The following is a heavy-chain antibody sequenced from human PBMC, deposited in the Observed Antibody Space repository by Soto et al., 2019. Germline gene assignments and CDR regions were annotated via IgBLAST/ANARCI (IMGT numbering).Heavy chain of an antibody. V-gene: IGHV3-23*01. CDR3: ARLPYSYVSLYFFDF. CDR1: GFTFSNYA. Sequence: GGSLRLSCSASGFTFSNYAMSWVRQSPGRGLEWVASISDRGGSTKYADSVNGRFTISRDNSRNTLFLQMDTLRAEDTAVYYCARLPYSYVSLYFFDFWGQGTLVTVSS. CDR2: ISDRGGST. D-gene: IGHD5-18*01. J-gene: IGHJ4*02.